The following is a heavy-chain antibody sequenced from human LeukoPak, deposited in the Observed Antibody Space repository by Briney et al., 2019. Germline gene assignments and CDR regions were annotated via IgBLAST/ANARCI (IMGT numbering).Heavy chain of an antibody. D-gene: IGHD6-13*01. CDR3: ATAVIVAVFGDAFDI. CDR2: INPNSGGT. Sequence: GASVKVSCKASGYTFTGYFMHWVRQAPGQGLEWMGWINPNSGGTNYAQKFQGRVTMTRDTSISTDYMELRRLRYDDTAVYYCATAVIVAVFGDAFDIWGQGTLVTVSS. CDR1: GYTFTGYF. V-gene: IGHV1-2*02. J-gene: IGHJ3*02.